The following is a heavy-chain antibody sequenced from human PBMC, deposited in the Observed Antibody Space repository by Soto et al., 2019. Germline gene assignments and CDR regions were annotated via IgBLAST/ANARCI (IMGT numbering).Heavy chain of an antibody. Sequence: GGSLRLSCAASGFTVSSNYMSWVRQAPGKGLEWVSAIYSGGSTYYADSVKGRLTISRDNSKNTLYLQMNSLRDEDTAVYYCARGHPITMVRGLITSGYFDYWGQGTLVTVSS. D-gene: IGHD3-10*01. J-gene: IGHJ4*01. CDR1: GFTVSSNY. CDR3: ARGHPITMVRGLITSGYFDY. V-gene: IGHV3-53*01. CDR2: IYSGGST.